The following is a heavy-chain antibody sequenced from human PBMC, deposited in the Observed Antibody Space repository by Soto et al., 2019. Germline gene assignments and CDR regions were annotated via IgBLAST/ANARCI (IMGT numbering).Heavy chain of an antibody. CDR2: FDPEDGET. J-gene: IGHJ4*02. Sequence: ASVKVSCKVSGYTLTELSMHWVRQAPGKGLEWMGGFDPEDGETIYAQKFQGRVTMTEDTSTDTAYMELSSLRSEDTAVYYCATDVHCSGGSCYSVYVYWGQGTLVTVSS. D-gene: IGHD2-15*01. V-gene: IGHV1-24*01. CDR3: ATDVHCSGGSCYSVYVY. CDR1: GYTLTELS.